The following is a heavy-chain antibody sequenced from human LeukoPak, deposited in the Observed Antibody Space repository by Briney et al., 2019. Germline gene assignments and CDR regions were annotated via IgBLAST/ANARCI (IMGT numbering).Heavy chain of an antibody. J-gene: IGHJ4*02. CDR1: GGSISSGDYY. CDR3: ARGRDGYAFDY. V-gene: IGHV4-30-4*01. CDR2: IYYSGST. Sequence: SQTLSLTCTVSGGSISSGDYYWSWIRQPPGKGLEWIGYIYYSGSTYYNPSLKSRVTISVDTSKNQFSLKLSSVTAADTAVHYCARGRDGYAFDYWGQGTLVTVSS. D-gene: IGHD5-24*01.